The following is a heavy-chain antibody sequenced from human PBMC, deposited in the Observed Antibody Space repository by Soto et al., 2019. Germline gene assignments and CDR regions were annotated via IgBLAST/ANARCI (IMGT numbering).Heavy chain of an antibody. D-gene: IGHD2-2*01. CDR1: GFTFSSYW. J-gene: IGHJ6*02. Sequence: PGGSLRLSCAASGFTFSSYWMHWVRQAPGKGLVWVSRINSDGSSTSYADSVKGRFTISRDNAKNTLYLQMNSLRAEDTAVYYCASLGYCISTSCQEPYYYYGMDVWGQGTTVTVSS. CDR3: ASLGYCISTSCQEPYYYYGMDV. V-gene: IGHV3-74*01. CDR2: INSDGSST.